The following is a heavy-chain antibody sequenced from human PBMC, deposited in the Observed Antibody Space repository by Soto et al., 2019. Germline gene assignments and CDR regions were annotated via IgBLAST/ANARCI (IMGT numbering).Heavy chain of an antibody. CDR1: GFTFSSYG. CDR3: ARETYDFWSGYMDYYGMDV. Sequence: GGSLRLSCAASGFTFSSYGMHWVRQAPGKGLEWVAVIWYDGSNKYYADSVKGRFTISRDNSKNTLYLQMNSLRAEDTAVYYCARETYDFWSGYMDYYGMDVWGQGTTVTVSS. CDR2: IWYDGSNK. J-gene: IGHJ6*02. V-gene: IGHV3-33*01. D-gene: IGHD3-3*01.